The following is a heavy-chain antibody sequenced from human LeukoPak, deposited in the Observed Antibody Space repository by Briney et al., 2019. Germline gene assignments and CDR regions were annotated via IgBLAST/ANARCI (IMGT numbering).Heavy chain of an antibody. V-gene: IGHV3-30*04. CDR1: GFTFSSYA. Sequence: GGSLRLSCAASGFTFSSYAMHWVRQAPGKGLEWVAVISYDGSNKYYADSVKGRFTISRDNSKNTLYLQMNSLRAEDTAVYYCARAGYYYDSSGYYPRYYNYYYMDVWGKGTTVTVSS. CDR3: ARAGYYYDSSGYYPRYYNYYYMDV. D-gene: IGHD3-22*01. J-gene: IGHJ6*03. CDR2: ISYDGSNK.